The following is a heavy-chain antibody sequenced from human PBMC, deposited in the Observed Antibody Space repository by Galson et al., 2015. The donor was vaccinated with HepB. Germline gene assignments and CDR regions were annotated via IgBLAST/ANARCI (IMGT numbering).Heavy chain of an antibody. CDR2: TYYKSKWYD. D-gene: IGHD6-19*01. Sequence: CAISGDSVSSNSAAWNWIRQSPLRGLEWLGRTYYKSKWYDDYAVSVKSRITINPDTSKNRFSLQLGSVTPEDTAVYYCARGRSGWPHDNYFDYWGQGTLVTVSS. CDR1: GDSVSSNSAA. V-gene: IGHV6-1*01. J-gene: IGHJ4*02. CDR3: ARGRSGWPHDNYFDY.